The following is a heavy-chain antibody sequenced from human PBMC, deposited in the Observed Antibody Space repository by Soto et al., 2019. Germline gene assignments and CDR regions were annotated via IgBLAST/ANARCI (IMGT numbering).Heavy chain of an antibody. J-gene: IGHJ6*03. CDR3: ARADGSTNGLYYYYYMDV. D-gene: IGHD2-8*01. CDR1: SVSISSSNW. V-gene: IGHV4-4*02. CDR2: IYHSGST. Sequence: SETLSLTCAVSSVSISSSNWWSWVRQPPGKGLEWIGEIYHSGSTNYNPSLKSRVTISVDKSKNQFSLKLSSVTAADTAVYYCARADGSTNGLYYYYYMDVWGKGTTVTVS.